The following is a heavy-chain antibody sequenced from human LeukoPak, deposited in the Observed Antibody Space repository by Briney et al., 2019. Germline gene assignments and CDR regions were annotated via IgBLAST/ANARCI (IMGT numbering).Heavy chain of an antibody. D-gene: IGHD6-19*01. J-gene: IGHJ4*02. CDR1: GFTFNNAW. V-gene: IGHV3-15*01. Sequence: GGSLRLSCAASGFTFNNAWMSWVRQAPGKGLEWVGRIKSSPNGGTADHAAPVKGRFTISRDDLRNTLYLQMNSLKTEDTAVYYCNTMGITVAGYGLDYWGQGALVTVSS. CDR3: NTMGITVAGYGLDY. CDR2: IKSSPNGGTA.